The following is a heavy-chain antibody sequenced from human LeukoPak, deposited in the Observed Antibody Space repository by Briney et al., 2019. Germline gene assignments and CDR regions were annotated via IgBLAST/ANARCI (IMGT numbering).Heavy chain of an antibody. V-gene: IGHV3-30*18. CDR3: AKLGCSSTRCYINY. CDR2: ISFDGSDQ. CDR1: RFTFSTYG. Sequence: GKSLRLSCAASRFTFSTYGMHWVRQAPGRGLEWVAVISFDGSDQYYADSVKGRFTVSRDNSKNTLYLQMNSLRAEDTAVYYCAKLGCSSTRCYINYWGQGTLVTVSS. D-gene: IGHD2-2*01. J-gene: IGHJ4*02.